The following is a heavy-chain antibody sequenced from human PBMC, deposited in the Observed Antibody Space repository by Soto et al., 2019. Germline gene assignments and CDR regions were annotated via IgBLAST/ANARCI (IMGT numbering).Heavy chain of an antibody. Sequence: SETLSLTCAVYGGSFSGYYWSWIRQPPGKGLEWIGEINHSGSTNYNPSLKSRVTISVDTSKNQFSLKLSSVTAADTAVYYCARGQIVATKEGVETFDYWGQGTLVTVSS. CDR3: ARGQIVATKEGVETFDY. V-gene: IGHV4-34*01. CDR1: GGSFSGYY. CDR2: INHSGST. D-gene: IGHD5-12*01. J-gene: IGHJ4*02.